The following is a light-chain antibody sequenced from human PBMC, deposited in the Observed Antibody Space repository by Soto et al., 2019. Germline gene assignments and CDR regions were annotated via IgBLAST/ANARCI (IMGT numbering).Light chain of an antibody. CDR3: QQYNQWPLYT. Sequence: DIVLTQSPDSLAVSLGERATINCKSSQSLIHSSNSKNFLVWYQQKPGQPPRLLFSWASTRESGVPARFSGGGSGTDFTLTISSLQSEDFAIYYCQQYNQWPLYTFGQGTKVDIK. CDR2: WAS. J-gene: IGKJ2*01. CDR1: QSLIHSSNSKNF. V-gene: IGKV4-1*01.